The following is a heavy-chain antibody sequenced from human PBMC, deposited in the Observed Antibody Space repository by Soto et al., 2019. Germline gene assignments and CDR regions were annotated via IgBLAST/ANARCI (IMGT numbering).Heavy chain of an antibody. Sequence: PLEALSRTCAVCGGSTSSGGWYRYSISKPPGKGLEWIGYIYYSGSTYYNPSLLSRVTISVDTSKNEFSLRLSSVTAADTAVYYCARLNGYCISTNCHGYYGMDVWGQGTTVTV. CDR2: IYYSGST. CDR3: ARLNGYCISTNCHGYYGMDV. CDR1: GGSTSSGGWY. D-gene: IGHD2-2*03. J-gene: IGHJ6*02. V-gene: IGHV4-39*01.